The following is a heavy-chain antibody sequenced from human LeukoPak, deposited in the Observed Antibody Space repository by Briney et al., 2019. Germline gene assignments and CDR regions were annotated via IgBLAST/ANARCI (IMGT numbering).Heavy chain of an antibody. CDR2: IIPIFGTA. CDR1: GYTFTSYG. CDR3: ARAQIMRGLYYFDY. J-gene: IGHJ4*02. V-gene: IGHV1-69*13. Sequence: SVKVSCKASGYTFTSYGISWVRQAPGQGLEWMGGIIPIFGTANYAQKFQGRVTITADESTSTAYMELSSLRSEDTAVYYCARAQIMRGLYYFDYWGQGTLVTVSS. D-gene: IGHD3-16*01.